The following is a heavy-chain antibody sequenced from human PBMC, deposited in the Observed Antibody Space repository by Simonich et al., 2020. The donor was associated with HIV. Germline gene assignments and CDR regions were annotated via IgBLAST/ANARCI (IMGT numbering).Heavy chain of an antibody. Sequence: QVQLQQWGAGLLKPSETLSLTCAVYGGSFSGYYWSWIRQPPGKGLEWIGEINHSGSTNYNQSLKSRVTISVDTSKNQFSLKLSSVTAAYTAVYYCARGFYQRLYYFDYWGQGTLVTVSS. CDR2: INHSGST. J-gene: IGHJ4*02. CDR1: GGSFSGYY. CDR3: ARGFYQRLYYFDY. D-gene: IGHD2-2*01. V-gene: IGHV4-34*01.